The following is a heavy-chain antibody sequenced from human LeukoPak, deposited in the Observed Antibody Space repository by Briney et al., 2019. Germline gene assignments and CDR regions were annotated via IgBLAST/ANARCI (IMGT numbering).Heavy chain of an antibody. J-gene: IGHJ5*02. CDR3: ARLSPPEMTMVVSGWFDP. CDR2: IYYSGST. V-gene: IGHV4-59*08. CDR1: GGSIGSYY. Sequence: SETLSLTCTVSGGSIGSYYWSWIRQPPGEGLEWGVYIYYSGSTNYNPSLKSRVTFSVDTAKNQFPRKLSSVTAADTAVYYSARLSPPEMTMVVSGWFDPWGQGTLVTVSA. D-gene: IGHD4/OR15-4a*01.